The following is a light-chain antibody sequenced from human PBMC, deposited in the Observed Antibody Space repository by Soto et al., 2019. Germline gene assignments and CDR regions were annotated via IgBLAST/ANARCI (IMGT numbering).Light chain of an antibody. Sequence: ETVMTQSPATLSVSPGERVTLSCRASQIVGNNFAWYQQRPGQAPRLLIKGASTRATGIPDRFSGSGSGTEFTLTISSLQSEDLAVYFCQQYNFWPPTFGQGTKVETK. CDR3: QQYNFWPPT. J-gene: IGKJ1*01. CDR2: GAS. V-gene: IGKV3-15*01. CDR1: QIVGNN.